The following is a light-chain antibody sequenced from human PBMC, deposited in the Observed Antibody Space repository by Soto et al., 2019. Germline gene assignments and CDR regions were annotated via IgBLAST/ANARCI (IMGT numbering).Light chain of an antibody. J-gene: IGLJ1*01. V-gene: IGLV3-21*02. CDR2: ADS. CDR3: QVWDSSTDDLYV. CDR1: NIGSNS. Sequence: SYELTQPPSVSVAPGQTAIVTCDGNNIGSNSVHWYQQKPGRAPVLVVYADSDRPSGVPGRFSGSNSGNTATLTISRVEAGDEADYYCQVWDSSTDDLYVFGPGTKVTGL.